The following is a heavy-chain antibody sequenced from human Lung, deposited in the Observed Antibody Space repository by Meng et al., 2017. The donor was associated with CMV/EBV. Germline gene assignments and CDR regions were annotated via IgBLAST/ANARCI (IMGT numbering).Heavy chain of an antibody. CDR1: GFTVRRNS. D-gene: IGHD2-15*01. J-gene: IGHJ4*02. Sequence: ESXKISCAISGFTVRRNSMSWVRQAPGKGLEWVSVIYYDDSTYYADSVKGRFTMSRDSSMNTVFRQMNSLRVEDTAVYYCARRDDLLGFDYWCQGTLVTVSS. V-gene: IGHV3-53*01. CDR3: ARRDDLLGFDY. CDR2: IYYDDST.